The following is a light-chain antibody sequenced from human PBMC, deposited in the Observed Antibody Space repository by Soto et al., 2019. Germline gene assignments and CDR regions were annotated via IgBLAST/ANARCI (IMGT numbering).Light chain of an antibody. CDR2: DVS. J-gene: IGKJ5*01. CDR1: QSVSGY. Sequence: EVVLTQSPVTLSLAPGERATLSCRASQSVSGYLAWYQQKPGQAPRLLIYDVSNRATGIPARFSGSGSGTGFTLTISSLEPEDFAIYYCQQRNYWQVTFCQGTRLEIK. V-gene: IGKV3-11*01. CDR3: QQRNYWQVT.